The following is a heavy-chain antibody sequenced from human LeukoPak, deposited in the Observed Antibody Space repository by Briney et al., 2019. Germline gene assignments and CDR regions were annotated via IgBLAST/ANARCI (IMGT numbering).Heavy chain of an antibody. D-gene: IGHD6-19*01. Sequence: SETLSLTCTVSGGSISSSSYYWGWIRQPPGKGLEWIGSIYYSGSTYYNPSLKSRVTISVDTSKNQFSLKLSSVTAADTAVYYCARPRIAVAGPGEIDYWGQGTLVTVSS. CDR2: IYYSGST. CDR1: GGSISSSSYY. CDR3: ARPRIAVAGPGEIDY. J-gene: IGHJ4*02. V-gene: IGHV4-39*01.